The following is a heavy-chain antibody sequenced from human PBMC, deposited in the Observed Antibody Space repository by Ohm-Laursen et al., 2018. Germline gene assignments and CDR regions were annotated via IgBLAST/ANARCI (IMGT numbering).Heavy chain of an antibody. J-gene: IGHJ4*02. Sequence: SLRLSCTASGFTFSSHCMHWVRQAPVKVLKWVAVISYDGNNKYYADSVKGLFTISRDNSKNTLYLQMNSLRAEDTAVYYCAKIGTAGYSDYWGQGTLVAVAS. CDR3: AKIGTAGYSDY. V-gene: IGHV3-30*18. CDR2: ISYDGNNK. D-gene: IGHD2-21*02. CDR1: GFTFSSHC.